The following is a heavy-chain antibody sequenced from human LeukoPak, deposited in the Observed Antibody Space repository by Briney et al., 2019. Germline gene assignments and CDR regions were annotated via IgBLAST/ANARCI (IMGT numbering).Heavy chain of an antibody. J-gene: IGHJ5*01. V-gene: IGHV3-74*01. CDR3: AKAATYFYGSVTYDWFES. CDR1: GFTFSSYW. CDR2: IESNGLT. Sequence: GGSLKLSCEASGFTFSSYWMHWVRQIPGKGLMWVSRIESNGLTLYADSVRDRFTISRDNGKSTIYLQMNSLRVDDTAIYYCAKAATYFYGSVTYDWFESWGQGTLVTVSS. D-gene: IGHD3-10*01.